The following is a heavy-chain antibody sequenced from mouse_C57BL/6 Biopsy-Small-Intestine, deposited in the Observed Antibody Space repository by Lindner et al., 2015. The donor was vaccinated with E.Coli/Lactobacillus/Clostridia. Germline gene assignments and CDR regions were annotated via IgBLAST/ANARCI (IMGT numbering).Heavy chain of an antibody. Sequence: VQLQESGPELMKPGASVKMSCKASGYIFTSYTIHWAKQRPGQGLEWIGYINPNRNFTKYDQRFKDRATLTADKFSSTAYMQLSRLTSEDSAVYYCARRGLITTVVAPDYWGQGTILTVSS. CDR3: ARRGLITTVVAPDY. J-gene: IGHJ2*01. D-gene: IGHD1-1*01. V-gene: IGHV1S26*01. CDR2: INPNRNFT. CDR1: GYIFTSYT.